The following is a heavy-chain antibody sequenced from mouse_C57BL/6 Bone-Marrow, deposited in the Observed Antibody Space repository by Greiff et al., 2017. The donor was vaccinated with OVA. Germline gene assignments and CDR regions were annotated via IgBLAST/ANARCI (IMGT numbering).Heavy chain of an antibody. Sequence: EVKLMESVAELVRPGASVKLSCTASGFTIKNTYMHWVKQRPEQGLEWIGRIDPANGNTKYAPKFQGKATITADTSYNTAYLQLSSLTSEDTAIYYCALPTTVVAKYCAMDYGGQGTSVTVSS. V-gene: IGHV14-3*01. J-gene: IGHJ4*01. CDR1: GFTIKNTY. CDR2: IDPANGNT. D-gene: IGHD1-1*01. CDR3: ALPTTVVAKYCAMDY.